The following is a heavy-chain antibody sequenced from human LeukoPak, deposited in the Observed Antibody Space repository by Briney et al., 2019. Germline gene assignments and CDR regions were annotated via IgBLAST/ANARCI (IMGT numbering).Heavy chain of an antibody. J-gene: IGHJ6*03. Sequence: TGGSLRLSCAASGFTFSSYDMHWVRQATGKGLEWVSAIGTAGDTYYPGSVKGRFTISRENAKNSLYLQMNSLRAGDTAVYYCAKDSRVGSYPSYYYYMDVWGKGTTVTISS. V-gene: IGHV3-13*01. D-gene: IGHD1-26*01. CDR1: GFTFSSYD. CDR2: IGTAGDT. CDR3: AKDSRVGSYPSYYYYMDV.